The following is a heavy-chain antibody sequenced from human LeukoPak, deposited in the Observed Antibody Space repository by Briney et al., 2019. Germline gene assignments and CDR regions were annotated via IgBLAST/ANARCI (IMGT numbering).Heavy chain of an antibody. Sequence: ASVKVSCKASGYTFTGYYMHWVRQAPGQGLEWMGWINPNSGGTNYAQKFQGRVTMTRDTSISTAYMELSRLRSDDTAVYYCARAKAAAGTKSPRYWGQGTLVTVSS. CDR3: ARAKAAAGTKSPRY. V-gene: IGHV1-2*02. D-gene: IGHD6-13*01. CDR1: GYTFTGYY. J-gene: IGHJ4*02. CDR2: INPNSGGT.